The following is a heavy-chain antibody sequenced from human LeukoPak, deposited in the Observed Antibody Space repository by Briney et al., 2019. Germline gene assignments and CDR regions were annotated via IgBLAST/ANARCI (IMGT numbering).Heavy chain of an antibody. Sequence: SVKVSCKASGGTFSSYAISWVRQAPGQGLEWMGRIIPIFGTANYAQKFQGRVTITTDESTSTAYMELRSLRSDDTAVYYCARDTYCSSTSCSYYDFWSGYYTVGDYWGQGTLVTVSS. D-gene: IGHD3-3*01. V-gene: IGHV1-69*05. CDR1: GGTFSSYA. CDR3: ARDTYCSSTSCSYYDFWSGYYTVGDY. J-gene: IGHJ4*02. CDR2: IIPIFGTA.